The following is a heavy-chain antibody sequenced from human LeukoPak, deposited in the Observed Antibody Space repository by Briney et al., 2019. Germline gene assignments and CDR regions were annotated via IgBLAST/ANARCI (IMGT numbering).Heavy chain of an antibody. J-gene: IGHJ5*02. V-gene: IGHV4-59*01. CDR2: IYYSGST. CDR3: ARGRSGPYDLWSGYQYNWFDP. CDR1: GGSISSYY. Sequence: SETLSLTCTVSGGSISSYYWSWIRQPPGKGLEWIGYIYYSGSTNYNPSLKSRVTISVDTSKNQFSLKLSSVTAADTAVYYCARGRSGPYDLWSGYQYNWFDPWGQGTLVTVSS. D-gene: IGHD3-3*01.